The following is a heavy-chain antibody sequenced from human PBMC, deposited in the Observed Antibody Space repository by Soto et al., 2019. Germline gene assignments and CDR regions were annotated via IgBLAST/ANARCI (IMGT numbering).Heavy chain of an antibody. CDR3: ASARRYYYDSSGSVGLHWFDP. D-gene: IGHD3-22*01. J-gene: IGHJ5*02. V-gene: IGHV3-33*01. CDR1: GFTFSSYG. CDR2: IWYDGSNK. Sequence: GGSLRLSCAASGFTFSSYGMHWVRQAPGKGLEWVAVIWYDGSNKYYADSVKGRFTISRDNSKNTLYLQMNSLRAEDTAVYYCASARRYYYDSSGSVGLHWFDPWGQGTLVTVSS.